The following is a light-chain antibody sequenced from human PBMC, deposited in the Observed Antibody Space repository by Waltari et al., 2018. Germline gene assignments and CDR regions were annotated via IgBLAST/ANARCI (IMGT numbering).Light chain of an antibody. CDR3: SSYTGSSTLLV. Sequence: QSALTQPASVSGSPGQSITIPCTGTTSDIGNYDYVSWYQQHPGKAPKLLIYEGTNRPSGVSTRFSGSKSGSTASLTISGLQADDEAHYYCSSYTGSSTLLVFGGGTDLTVL. V-gene: IGLV2-14*01. CDR1: TSDIGNYDY. J-gene: IGLJ2*01. CDR2: EGT.